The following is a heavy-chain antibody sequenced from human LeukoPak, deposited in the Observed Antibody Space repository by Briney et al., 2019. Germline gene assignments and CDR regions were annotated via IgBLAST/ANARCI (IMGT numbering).Heavy chain of an antibody. J-gene: IGHJ4*02. CDR2: ISGSGDST. D-gene: IGHD5-12*01. CDR1: GFTFSTYW. V-gene: IGHV3-23*01. CDR3: AKEVHKVATVTHFDY. Sequence: GGSLRLSCAASGFTFSTYWMHWVRQAPGKGLEWVSGISGSGDSTYYADSVKGRFTISRDNSKNTLYLQMNSLRAEDTAVYYCAKEVHKVATVTHFDYWGQGTLVTVSS.